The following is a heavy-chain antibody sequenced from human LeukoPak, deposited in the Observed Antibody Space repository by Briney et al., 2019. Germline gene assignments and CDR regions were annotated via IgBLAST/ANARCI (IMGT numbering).Heavy chain of an antibody. CDR1: GLTFNTSG. V-gene: IGHV3-33*01. D-gene: IGHD1-26*01. Sequence: PGTSLRLSCAASGLTFNTSGVHWVRQAPGKGLEWVAFIYYDEGYDYCLDSVKGRFTISRDSSKNIVYLQMNDLRAEDTAVYYCARGPIVGPTKGFDPWGQGTLVTVSS. CDR3: ARGPIVGPTKGFDP. J-gene: IGHJ5*02. CDR2: IYYDEGYD.